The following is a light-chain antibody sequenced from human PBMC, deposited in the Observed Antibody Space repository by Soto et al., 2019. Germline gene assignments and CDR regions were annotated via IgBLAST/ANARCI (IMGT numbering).Light chain of an antibody. V-gene: IGLV2-23*02. CDR2: EVS. J-gene: IGLJ1*01. CDR1: RSDVGSDNL. Sequence: QSVLTQPASVSGSPGQSITISCTGTRSDVGSDNLVSWYQQHPGKPPKLIVSEVSKRPSGVSNRFSGSKSGNTASLTISGLQPEDEADYYCCSYAGSSTYVFGSGTKLTVL. CDR3: CSYAGSSTYV.